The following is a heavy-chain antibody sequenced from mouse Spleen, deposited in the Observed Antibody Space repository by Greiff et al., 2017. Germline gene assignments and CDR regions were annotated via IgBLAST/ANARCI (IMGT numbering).Heavy chain of an antibody. CDR2: IYPGNSDT. J-gene: IGHJ1*01. Sequence: VQLQQSGTVLARPGASVKMSCKTSGYTFTSYWMHWVKQRPGQGLEWIGAIYPGNSDTSYNQKFKGKAKLTAVTSASTAYMELSSLTNEDSAVYYCTRSIWFHWYFDVWGAGTTVTVSS. V-gene: IGHV1-5*01. D-gene: IGHD2-2*01. CDR3: TRSIWFHWYFDV. CDR1: GYTFTSYW.